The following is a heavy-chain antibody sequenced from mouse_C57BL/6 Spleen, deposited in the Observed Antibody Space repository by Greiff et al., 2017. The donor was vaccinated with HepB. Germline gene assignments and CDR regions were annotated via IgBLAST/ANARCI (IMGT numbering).Heavy chain of an antibody. CDR2: IDPSDSYT. CDR3: ARWSFAY. CDR1: GYTFTSYW. V-gene: IGHV1-50*01. J-gene: IGHJ3*01. Sequence: QVQLQQPGAELVKPGASVKLSCKASGYTFTSYWMQWVKQRPGQGLEWIGEIDPSDSYTNYNQKFKGKATLTVDTSSSTACMQLSSLTSEDSAVYFCARWSFAYWGQGTLVTVSA.